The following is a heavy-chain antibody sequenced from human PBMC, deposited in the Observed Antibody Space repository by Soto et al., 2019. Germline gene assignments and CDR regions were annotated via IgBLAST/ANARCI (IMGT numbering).Heavy chain of an antibody. D-gene: IGHD3-10*01. J-gene: IGHJ4*02. Sequence: QVQLQESGPGLVKPSQTLSLTCTVSGGSISSGDYYWSWIRQPPGKGLEWIGYIYYSGSTYYNPSLKSRVTMSVDPSKNQFSLKLSSVTAADTAVDYCARAQGSGFLVSWGQGTLVTVSS. CDR3: ARAQGSGFLVS. CDR1: GGSISSGDYY. V-gene: IGHV4-30-4*01. CDR2: IYYSGST.